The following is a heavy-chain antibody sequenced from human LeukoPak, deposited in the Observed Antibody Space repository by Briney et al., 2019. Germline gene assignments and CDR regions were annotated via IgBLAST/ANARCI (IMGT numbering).Heavy chain of an antibody. D-gene: IGHD3-3*01. CDR1: GGTFSSYA. V-gene: IGHV1-69*05. J-gene: IGHJ4*02. Sequence: EASVKVSCKASGGTFSSYAISWVRQAPGQGLEWMGGIIPIFGTANYAQKFQGRVTITTDESTSTAYMELSSLRSEDTAVYYCAAPHYYDFWSGYFYWGQGTLVTVSS. CDR2: IIPIFGTA. CDR3: AAPHYYDFWSGYFY.